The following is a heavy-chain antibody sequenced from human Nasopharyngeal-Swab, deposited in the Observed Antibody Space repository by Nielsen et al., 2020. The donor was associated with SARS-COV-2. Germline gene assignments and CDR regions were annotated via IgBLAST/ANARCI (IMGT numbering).Heavy chain of an antibody. D-gene: IGHD6-19*01. V-gene: IGHV4-4*02. CDR3: ARDSRGEQWLSRYNWFDP. Sequence: GSLRLSCAVSGGSISSSNWWGWVRQPPGKGLEWIGEIYHSGSTNYNPSLKSRVTISVDKSKNQFSLKLSSVTAADTAVYYCARDSRGEQWLSRYNWFDPWGQGTLVTVSS. CDR1: GGSISSSNW. CDR2: IYHSGST. J-gene: IGHJ5*02.